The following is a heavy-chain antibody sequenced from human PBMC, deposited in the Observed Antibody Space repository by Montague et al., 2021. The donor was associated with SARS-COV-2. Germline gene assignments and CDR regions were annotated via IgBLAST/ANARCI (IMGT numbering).Heavy chain of an antibody. Sequence: SETLSLTCAIYGWCFCGYYWRWIRLPPRNWLESFGEISHSGSTNYNPSLKSRVTISIDTSKNQFSLKLSSVTAADTAVYYCARFAYRLLFIASYYGMDVWGKRTTVTVSS. CDR3: ARFAYRLLFIASYYGMDV. D-gene: IGHD2-2*01. V-gene: IGHV4-34*01. CDR1: GWCFCGYY. CDR2: ISHSGST. J-gene: IGHJ6*04.